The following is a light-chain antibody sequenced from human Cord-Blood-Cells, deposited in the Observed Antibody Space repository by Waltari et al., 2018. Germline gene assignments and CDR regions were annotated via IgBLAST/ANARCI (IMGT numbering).Light chain of an antibody. CDR1: SRDVGSYNL. CDR2: EGS. J-gene: IGLJ2*01. CDR3: CSYAGSSTVV. Sequence: QSALTQPASVSGSPGQSITCSCPGTSRDVGSYNLVSWYQHHPGKAPKLMIYEGSKRPSGVSNRFSGSKSGNTASLTISGLQAEDEADYYCCSYAGSSTVVFGGGTKLTVL. V-gene: IGLV2-23*01.